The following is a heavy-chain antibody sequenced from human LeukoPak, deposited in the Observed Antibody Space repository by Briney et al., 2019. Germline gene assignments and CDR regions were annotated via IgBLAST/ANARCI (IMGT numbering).Heavy chain of an antibody. D-gene: IGHD5-12*01. V-gene: IGHV4-61*02. CDR1: GGSINSGSYY. CDR3: ARRRRLYSGYDSYFDI. CDR2: IYTSGST. Sequence: KASQTLSLTCTVSGGSINSGSYYRSWIRQPAGKGLEWIARIYTSGSTNYNPSLKSRVTISVDTSKNQFSLKLSSVTAADTAVYYCARRRRLYSGYDSYFDIWGQGTMVTVSS. J-gene: IGHJ3*02.